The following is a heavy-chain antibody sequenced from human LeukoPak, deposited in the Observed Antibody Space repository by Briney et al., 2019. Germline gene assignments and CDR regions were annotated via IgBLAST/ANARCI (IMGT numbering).Heavy chain of an antibody. V-gene: IGHV4-34*01. CDR3: ARVGCSGGSCWFDP. Sequence: SETLSLTCAVYGGSFSGYYWSWIRQPPGKGLEWIGEINHSGSTNYNPSLKSRVTMSVDTSKNQFSLKLSSVTAADTAVYYCARVGCSGGSCWFDPWGQGTLVTVSS. J-gene: IGHJ5*02. CDR1: GGSFSGYY. D-gene: IGHD2-15*01. CDR2: INHSGST.